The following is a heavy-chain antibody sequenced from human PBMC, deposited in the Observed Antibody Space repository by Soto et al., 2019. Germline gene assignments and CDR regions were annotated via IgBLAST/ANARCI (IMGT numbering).Heavy chain of an antibody. CDR1: GGSISSGGYY. D-gene: IGHD2-2*01. CDR3: ARSPRGVVVPAAVDY. V-gene: IGHV4-31*03. Sequence: PSETLSLTCTVSGGSISSGGYYWSWIRQHPGKGLEWIGYIYYSGSTYYNPSLKSRVTISVDTSKNQFSLKLSSVTAADTAVYYCARSPRGVVVPAAVDYWGQGTLVKSPQ. J-gene: IGHJ4*02. CDR2: IYYSGST.